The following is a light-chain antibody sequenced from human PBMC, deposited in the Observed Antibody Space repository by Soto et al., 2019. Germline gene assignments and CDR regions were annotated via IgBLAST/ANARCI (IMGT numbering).Light chain of an antibody. J-gene: IGLJ2*01. CDR3: SSYAGGYPVL. CDR2: DVN. Sequence: QSALTQPRSVSGSPGQSVTISCTGISSDVGHYNFVSWYQKYPGKAPELVLYDVNKRPSGVPGRFSGSKSGNTASLTVSGLQSDDEADYYCSSYAGGYPVLFGGGTKLTVL. CDR1: SSDVGHYNF. V-gene: IGLV2-11*01.